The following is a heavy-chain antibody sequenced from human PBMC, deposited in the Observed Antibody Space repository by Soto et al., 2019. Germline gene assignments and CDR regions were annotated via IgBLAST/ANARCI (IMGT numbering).Heavy chain of an antibody. CDR2: INPNSGGT. J-gene: IGHJ4*02. CDR3: ARGGAWDEYSSSSFGY. V-gene: IGHV1-2*04. Sequence: QVQLVQSGAEVKKPGASVKVSCKASGYTFTGYYMHWVRQAPGQGLEWMGWINPNSGGTNYAQKFQGWVTMTRDTHISTAYLELSRLRSDDTAVYYCARGGAWDEYSSSSFGYWGQGTLVSVSS. CDR1: GYTFTGYY. D-gene: IGHD6-6*01.